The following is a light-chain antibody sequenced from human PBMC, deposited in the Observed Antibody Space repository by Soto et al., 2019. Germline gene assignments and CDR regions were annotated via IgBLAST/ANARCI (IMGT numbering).Light chain of an antibody. CDR1: SSNIGNNY. CDR2: DNS. Sequence: QSVLTQPPSVSAAPGQKVTISCSGSSSNIGNNYVSWYQQLPGTAPKLLIYDNSKRPSGIPDRFSGSQSGTSATLGITGLQTGDEADYYCETWDSSLSAVVFGGGTKVTVL. J-gene: IGLJ2*01. CDR3: ETWDSSLSAVV. V-gene: IGLV1-51*01.